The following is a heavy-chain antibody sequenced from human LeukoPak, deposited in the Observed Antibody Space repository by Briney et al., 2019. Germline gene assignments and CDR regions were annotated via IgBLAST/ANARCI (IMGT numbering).Heavy chain of an antibody. CDR3: ARAGYSGSDFSV. CDR2: IYYSGST. CDR1: GGSISSSSYY. Sequence: SETLSLTCTVSGGSISSSSYYWSWIRQPPGKGLEWIGYIYYSGSTNYNPSLKSRVTISVDTSKNQFSLKLSSVTATDTAVYYCARAGYSGSDFSVWGKGSTVTVSS. V-gene: IGHV4-61*01. D-gene: IGHD5-12*01. J-gene: IGHJ6*04.